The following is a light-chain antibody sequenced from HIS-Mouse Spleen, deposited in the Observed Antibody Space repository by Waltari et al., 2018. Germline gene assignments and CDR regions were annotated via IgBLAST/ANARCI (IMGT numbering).Light chain of an antibody. J-gene: IGLJ2*01. CDR3: QAWDSSTANVV. CDR2: QDS. Sequence: SYELTQPPSVSVSPGQTASITCPGYQLGDHYHCWYQQKPGQSPVLVIYQDSKRPSGIPERFSGSNSGNTATLTISGTQAMDEADYYCQAWDSSTANVVFGGGTKLTVL. V-gene: IGLV3-1*01. CDR1: QLGDHY.